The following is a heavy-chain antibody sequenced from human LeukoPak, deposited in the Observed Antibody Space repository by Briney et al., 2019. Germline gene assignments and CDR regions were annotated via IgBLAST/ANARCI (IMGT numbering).Heavy chain of an antibody. V-gene: IGHV3-48*01. Sequence: GGSLRLSCAASGFTLSSFAMSWVRQAPGKGLEWISYITSASNTIFYADSVKGRFTISRDNAKNSLYLQMNSLRAEDTAVYYCARGRMGGLVDCWGQGAQVTDSS. D-gene: IGHD3-16*01. CDR3: ARGRMGGLVDC. CDR2: ITSASNTI. J-gene: IGHJ4*02. CDR1: GFTLSSFA.